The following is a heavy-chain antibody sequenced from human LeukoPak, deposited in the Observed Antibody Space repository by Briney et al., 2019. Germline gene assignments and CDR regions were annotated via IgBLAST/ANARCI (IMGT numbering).Heavy chain of an antibody. CDR3: AKELYASGSYYNGFFDY. Sequence: GGSLRLSCAASGFTVSSNYMSWVRQAPGKGLEWVSAISGSRTYYTDSVKGRFTISRDNSKNTLYLQMNSLRAEDTAVYYCAKELYASGSYYNGFFDYWGQGTLVTVSS. V-gene: IGHV3-53*01. CDR2: ISGSRT. CDR1: GFTVSSNY. D-gene: IGHD3-10*01. J-gene: IGHJ4*02.